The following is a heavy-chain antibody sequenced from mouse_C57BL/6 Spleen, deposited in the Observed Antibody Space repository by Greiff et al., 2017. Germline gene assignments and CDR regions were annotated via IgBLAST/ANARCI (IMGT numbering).Heavy chain of an antibody. J-gene: IGHJ2*01. D-gene: IGHD6-2*01. CDR1: GYTFTSYW. V-gene: IGHV1-61*01. CDR2: IYPSDSET. CDR3: AILSPYYFDY. Sequence: QVQLQQPGAELVRPGSSVKLSCKASGYTFTSYWMDWVKQRPGQGLEWIGNIYPSDSETHYNQKFKDKATLTVDKSSSTAYMQLSSLTSEDSAVYYCAILSPYYFDYWGQGTTLTVSS.